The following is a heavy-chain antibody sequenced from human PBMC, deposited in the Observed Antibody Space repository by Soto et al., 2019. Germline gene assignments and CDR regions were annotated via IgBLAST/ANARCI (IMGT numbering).Heavy chain of an antibody. V-gene: IGHV4-59*01. D-gene: IGHD3-10*01. Sequence: SETLSLTCTVSGGSISSYYWSWIRQPPGKGLEWIGYIYYSGSTNYNPSLKSRVTISVDTSKNQFSLKLSSVTAADTAVYYCARGVTFYYFDYWGQGTLVTSPQ. CDR3: ARGVTFYYFDY. CDR2: IYYSGST. J-gene: IGHJ4*02. CDR1: GGSISSYY.